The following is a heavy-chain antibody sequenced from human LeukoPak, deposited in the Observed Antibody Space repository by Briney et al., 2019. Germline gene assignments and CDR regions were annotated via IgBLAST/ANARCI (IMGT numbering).Heavy chain of an antibody. Sequence: GASVKVSCKASGYTLTGYYMHWVRQAPGQGLEWMGWINPNSGGTNYAQKFQGRVTMTRDTSISTAYMELSRLRSDDTAVYYCATTSIVGATGDDAFDIWGQGTMVTVSS. CDR1: GYTLTGYY. J-gene: IGHJ3*02. CDR2: INPNSGGT. V-gene: IGHV1-2*02. D-gene: IGHD1-26*01. CDR3: ATTSIVGATGDDAFDI.